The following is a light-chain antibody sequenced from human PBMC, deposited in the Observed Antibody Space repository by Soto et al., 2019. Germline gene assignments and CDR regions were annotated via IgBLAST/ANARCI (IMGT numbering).Light chain of an antibody. J-gene: IGKJ3*01. CDR3: QQRSNWPLT. CDR1: QSVGIF. V-gene: IGKV3-11*01. CDR2: DAS. Sequence: EIVLTQSPATLSLSPGARATLSCRASQSVGIFLAWYQQKPGQAPRLLIYDASNRATGIPARFSGGGSGTDFTLTISSLEPEDFAVYYCQQRSNWPLTFGPGTKVDIK.